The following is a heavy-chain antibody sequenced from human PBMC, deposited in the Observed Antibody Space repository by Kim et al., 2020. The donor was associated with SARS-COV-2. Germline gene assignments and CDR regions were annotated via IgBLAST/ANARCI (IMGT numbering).Heavy chain of an antibody. CDR2: IYTSGST. CDR3: ARDRILYGSGSRTYYYYYGMDV. J-gene: IGHJ6*02. CDR1: GGSISSGSYY. Sequence: SETLSLTCTVSGGSISSGSYYWSWIRQPAGKGLEWIGRIYTSGSTNYNPSLKSRVTISVDTSKNQFSLKLSSVTAADTAVYYCARDRILYGSGSRTYYYYYGMDVWGQGTTVTVSS. V-gene: IGHV4-61*02. D-gene: IGHD3-10*01.